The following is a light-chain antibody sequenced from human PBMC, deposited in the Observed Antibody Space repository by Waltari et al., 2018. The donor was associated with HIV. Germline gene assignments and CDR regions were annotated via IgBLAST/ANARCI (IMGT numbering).Light chain of an antibody. J-gene: IGLJ3*02. Sequence: VVIQPPSVPVSPGGTVTLTCSSDTGAVTTNNFPNWVQHKPGHTPKALIHRAPKTHPWTPAHCSGSLVHGKAVLTLLGVQPEDEADYFCLLFDYGVYVFGGWTRVTVL. CDR2: RAP. V-gene: IGLV7-43*01. CDR1: TGAVTTNNF. CDR3: LLFDYGVYV.